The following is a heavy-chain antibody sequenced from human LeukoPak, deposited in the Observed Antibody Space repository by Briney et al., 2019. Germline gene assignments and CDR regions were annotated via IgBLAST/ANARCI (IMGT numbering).Heavy chain of an antibody. J-gene: IGHJ2*01. CDR3: ARIRSTGWYFDL. CDR2: INAGNGNT. V-gene: IGHV1-3*01. Sequence: ASVKVSCKASGYIFNSYAVHWVRQAPGQRLEWMGWINAGNGNTKYSQKFQGRVTITRDTTASTAYMELSSLRSEDTAAYYCARIRSTGWYFDLWGRGTLVTVSS. D-gene: IGHD6-25*01. CDR1: GYIFNSYA.